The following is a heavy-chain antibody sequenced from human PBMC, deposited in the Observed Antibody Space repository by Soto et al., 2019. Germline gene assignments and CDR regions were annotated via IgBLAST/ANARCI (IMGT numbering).Heavy chain of an antibody. CDR2: MYWDDDK. V-gene: IGHV2-5*02. CDR1: GLSLSSNGVG. CDR3: ANHLFKQKRGCDHYYGKDV. D-gene: IGHD3-10*01. J-gene: IGHJ6*02. Sequence: SGPTLMYSTQTLTLSCTFSGLSLSSNGVGVCWVRQPPGKALEWLALMYWDDDKRYSPSLKSRLAITKDTSKNQVVPTMTNMDPVETATYSCANHLFKQKRGCDHYYGKDVWGQGTTVTDSS.